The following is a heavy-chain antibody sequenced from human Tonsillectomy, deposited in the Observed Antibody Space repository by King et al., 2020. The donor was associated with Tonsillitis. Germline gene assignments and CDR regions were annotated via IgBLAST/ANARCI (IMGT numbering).Heavy chain of an antibody. V-gene: IGHV3-30-3*01. Sequence: VQLVESGGGVVQPGRSLRLSCAASGFTFSSFAMHWVRQAPGKGLEWVAIISYDGTNKYYADSVKGRFTISRDNSKDTLFLQMNSLRAEDTAVYYCARDPVGAIDCGFVCYPLYYWGQGTLVTVSS. D-gene: IGHD2-21*02. CDR3: ARDPVGAIDCGFVCYPLYY. J-gene: IGHJ4*02. CDR2: ISYDGTNK. CDR1: GFTFSSFA.